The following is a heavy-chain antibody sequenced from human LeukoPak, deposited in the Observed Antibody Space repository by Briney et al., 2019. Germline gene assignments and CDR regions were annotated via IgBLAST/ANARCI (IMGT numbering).Heavy chain of an antibody. CDR2: INHSGST. Sequence: SETLSLTCAVYGGSFSGYYWSWIRQPPGKGLEWIGEINHSGSTNYNPSLKSRVIISVDTSKNQFSLKLSSVSAADTAVYYCARGLHRRDYWGQGTLVTVSS. J-gene: IGHJ4*02. CDR3: ARGLHRRDY. D-gene: IGHD2-15*01. CDR1: GGSFSGYY. V-gene: IGHV4-34*01.